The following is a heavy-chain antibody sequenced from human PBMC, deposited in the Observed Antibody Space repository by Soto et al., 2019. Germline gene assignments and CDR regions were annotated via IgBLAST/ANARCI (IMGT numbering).Heavy chain of an antibody. J-gene: IGHJ3*02. Sequence: GGSLRLSCAASGFTFSSYSMNWVRQAPGKGLEWVSYISSSSSTIYYADSVKGRFTISRDNAKNSLYLQMNSLRAEDTAVYYCARDIIVVVPAALGIAFDIWGQGTMVTVSS. CDR3: ARDIIVVVPAALGIAFDI. CDR2: ISSSSSTI. D-gene: IGHD2-2*01. CDR1: GFTFSSYS. V-gene: IGHV3-48*01.